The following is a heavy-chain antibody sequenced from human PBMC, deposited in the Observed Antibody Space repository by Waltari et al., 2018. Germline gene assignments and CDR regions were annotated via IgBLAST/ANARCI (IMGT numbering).Heavy chain of an antibody. J-gene: IGHJ3*01. V-gene: IGHV4-39*01. D-gene: IGHD5-12*01. Sequence: QLQLQESGPGLVKPSATLSLTCSVSAGSITSNRHHWGWIRQPPGQGLEWIGTISYNGATYSSLSLKSRVTISRDTSKNQLSLKLGSVTAADTGVYYCATYIGASVGTAAFDVWGQGTMVTVSS. CDR2: ISYNGAT. CDR3: ATYIGASVGTAAFDV. CDR1: AGSITSNRHH.